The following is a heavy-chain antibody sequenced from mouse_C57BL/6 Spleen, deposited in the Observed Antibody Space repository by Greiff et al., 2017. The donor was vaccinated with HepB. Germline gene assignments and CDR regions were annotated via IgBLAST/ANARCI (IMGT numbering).Heavy chain of an antibody. CDR2: IYPRSGNT. CDR1: GYTFTSYG. D-gene: IGHD1-1*01. J-gene: IGHJ3*01. V-gene: IGHV1-81*01. CDR3: ASPVITTVVATRAY. Sequence: VQLQESGAELARPGASVKLSCKASGYTFTSYGISWVKQRTGQGLEWIGEIYPRSGNTYYNEKFKGKATLTADKSSSTAYMELRSLTSEDSAVYFCASPVITTVVATRAYWGQGTLVTVSA.